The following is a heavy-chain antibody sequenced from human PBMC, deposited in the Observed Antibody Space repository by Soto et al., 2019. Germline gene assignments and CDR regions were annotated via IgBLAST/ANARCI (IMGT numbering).Heavy chain of an antibody. CDR1: GFIFSSYW. D-gene: IGHD2-2*01. CDR2: INSDGSST. Sequence: VQVVESGGGVVQPGKSLRLSCAASGFIFSSYWMHWVRQAPGKGLVWVSRINSDGSSTSYADSVKGRFTISRDNAKNTLYLQMNSLRAEDTAVYYCARGVWEDIVVVPAALPDYWGQGTLVTVSS. V-gene: IGHV3-74*02. J-gene: IGHJ4*02. CDR3: ARGVWEDIVVVPAALPDY.